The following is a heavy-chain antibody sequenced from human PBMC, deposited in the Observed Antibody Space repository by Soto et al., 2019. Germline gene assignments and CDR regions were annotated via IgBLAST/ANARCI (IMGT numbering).Heavy chain of an antibody. V-gene: IGHV3-48*02. CDR3: ARVGLRGLEGAVDY. D-gene: IGHD3-3*01. CDR2: ISSGSSSI. J-gene: IGHJ4*02. Sequence: DVQLVESGGGLVQPGGSLRLSCAASGFTFSSYGMTWVRQAPGKGLEWLSYISSGSSSIYYADSVKGRFTISRDNARNSQSLQMYSRGDEDAAVYFCARVGLRGLEGAVDYWGQGSLGTVSS. CDR1: GFTFSSYG.